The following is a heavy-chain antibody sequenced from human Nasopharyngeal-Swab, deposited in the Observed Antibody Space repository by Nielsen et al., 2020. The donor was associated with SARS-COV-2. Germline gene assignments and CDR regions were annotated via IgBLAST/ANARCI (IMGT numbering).Heavy chain of an antibody. Sequence: WIRQPPGKGPEWIGSIYYSGSTYYNPSLKSRVTISVDTSKNQFSLKLSSVTAADTAVYYCARGGVGKHGYYYDSSGQYNWFDPWGQGTLVTSPQ. CDR2: IYYSGST. V-gene: IGHV4-39*07. J-gene: IGHJ5*02. CDR3: ARGGVGKHGYYYDSSGQYNWFDP. D-gene: IGHD3-22*01.